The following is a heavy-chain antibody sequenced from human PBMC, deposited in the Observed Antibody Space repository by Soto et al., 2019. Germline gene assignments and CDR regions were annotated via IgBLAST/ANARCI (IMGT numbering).Heavy chain of an antibody. V-gene: IGHV4-59*01. D-gene: IGHD3-10*01. CDR3: ARDRVLGWFDP. J-gene: IGHJ5*02. Sequence: KPSETLSLTCTVSGGSISSYYWSWIRQPPGKGLEWIGYIYYSGSTNYNPSLKSRVTISVDTSKNQFSLKLSSVTAADTAVYYCARDRVLGWFDPWGQGTLVTVSS. CDR2: IYYSGST. CDR1: GGSISSYY.